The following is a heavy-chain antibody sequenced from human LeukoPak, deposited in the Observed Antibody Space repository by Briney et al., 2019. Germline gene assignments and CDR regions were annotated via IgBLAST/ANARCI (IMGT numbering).Heavy chain of an antibody. D-gene: IGHD1-1*01. J-gene: IGHJ3*02. CDR1: GGSISSYY. Sequence: SETLSLTCTVSGGSISSYYWSWIRQPPGKGLEGIGYIYYSGSTNYNPSLKSRVTISVDTSKNQFSLKLSSVTAADTAVYYCARDTGRGFDAFDIWGQGTMVTVSS. V-gene: IGHV4-59*12. CDR2: IYYSGST. CDR3: ARDTGRGFDAFDI.